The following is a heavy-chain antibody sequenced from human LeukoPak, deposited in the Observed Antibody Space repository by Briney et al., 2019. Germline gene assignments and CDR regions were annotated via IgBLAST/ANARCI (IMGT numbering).Heavy chain of an antibody. CDR2: INPSSGGT. CDR1: VYTFTGYY. Sequence: ASVKVSCKASVYTFTGYYMHWVRQAPGQGLEWMGWINPSSGGTNYAQKFQGRVTMTRDTSISTAYMELSRLRSDDTAVYYCASPGNYGSGRTRRIYGMDVWGQGTTVTVSS. CDR3: ASPGNYGSGRTRRIYGMDV. J-gene: IGHJ6*02. D-gene: IGHD3-10*01. V-gene: IGHV1-2*02.